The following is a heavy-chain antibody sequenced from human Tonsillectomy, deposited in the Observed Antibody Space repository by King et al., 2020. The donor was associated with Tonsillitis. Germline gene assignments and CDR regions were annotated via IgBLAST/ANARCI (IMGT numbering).Heavy chain of an antibody. Sequence: QLVQSGGGLVKPGGSLRLSCAASGFTFSSYSMNWVRQAPGKGLEGVSSISSGSNYIFYANSVKGRFTISRDNAKNSMYLQMNSLRAEDTAVYYCARDDHYGDYEFDSWGQGTLVTVSS. J-gene: IGHJ4*02. D-gene: IGHD4-17*01. CDR2: ISSGSNYI. V-gene: IGHV3-21*01. CDR3: ARDDHYGDYEFDS. CDR1: GFTFSSYS.